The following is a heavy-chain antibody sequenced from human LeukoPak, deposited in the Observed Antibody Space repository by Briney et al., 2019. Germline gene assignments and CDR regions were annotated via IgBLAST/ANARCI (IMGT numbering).Heavy chain of an antibody. D-gene: IGHD2-8*01. CDR2: INPSGGST. J-gene: IGHJ5*02. Sequence: ASVKVSCKASGYTFTSYYMHWVRQAPGQGLEWMGIINPSGGSTSYAQKFQGRVTMTRDMSTSTDYMELSSLRSEDTAVYYCARDWDCTNGVCYTLFDPWGQGTLVTVSS. CDR1: GYTFTSYY. V-gene: IGHV1-46*01. CDR3: ARDWDCTNGVCYTLFDP.